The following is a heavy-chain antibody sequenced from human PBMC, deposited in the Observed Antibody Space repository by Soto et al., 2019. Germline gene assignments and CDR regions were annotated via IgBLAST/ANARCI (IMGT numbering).Heavy chain of an antibody. Sequence: SETLSLTCTVSGGSISSYYWSWIRQPPGKGLEWIGYIYYSGSTNYNPSLKSRVTISVDTSKNQFYLKLSSVTAADTAVYYCAREGAPVVPAANGYYYYYMDVWGKGTTVTVSS. CDR2: IYYSGST. CDR1: GGSISSYY. D-gene: IGHD2-2*01. V-gene: IGHV4-59*01. J-gene: IGHJ6*03. CDR3: AREGAPVVPAANGYYYYYMDV.